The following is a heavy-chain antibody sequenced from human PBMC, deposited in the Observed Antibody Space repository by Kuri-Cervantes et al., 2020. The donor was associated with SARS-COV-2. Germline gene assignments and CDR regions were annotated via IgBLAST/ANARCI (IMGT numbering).Heavy chain of an antibody. Sequence: GESLKISCAASGFTFSSYAMHWVRQAPGKGLEWVAVISYDGSNKYYADSVKGRFTISRDNSKNTLYLQMNSLRAGDTAVYYCAKDANDFWSGYYLDYWGQGTLVTVSS. CDR2: ISYDGSNK. CDR3: AKDANDFWSGYYLDY. J-gene: IGHJ4*02. CDR1: GFTFSSYA. D-gene: IGHD3-3*01. V-gene: IGHV3-30-3*01.